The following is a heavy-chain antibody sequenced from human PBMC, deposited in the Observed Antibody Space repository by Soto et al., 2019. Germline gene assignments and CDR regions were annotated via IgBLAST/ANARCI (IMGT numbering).Heavy chain of an antibody. J-gene: IGHJ5*02. CDR1: GGSISSYY. Sequence: PSETLSLTCTVSGGSISSYYWSWIRQPPGKGLEWIGYIYYSVSTNYNPSLKSRVTISVDTSKNQFSLKLSSVTAADTAVYYCASPKIAFYNWFDPWGQGTLVTVSS. CDR3: ASPKIAFYNWFDP. V-gene: IGHV4-59*08. CDR2: IYYSVST. D-gene: IGHD3-3*02.